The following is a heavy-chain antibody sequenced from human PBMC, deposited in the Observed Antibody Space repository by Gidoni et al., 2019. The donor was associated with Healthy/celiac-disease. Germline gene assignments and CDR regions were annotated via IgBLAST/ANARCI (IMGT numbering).Heavy chain of an antibody. V-gene: IGHV3-73*02. J-gene: IGHJ4*02. D-gene: IGHD3-9*01. CDR1: GFTFSGAA. CDR3: TTIFLTAD. Sequence: EVQLVESGGGLVQPGGSLKLSCAASGFTFSGAAMHWVRQASGKGLEWVGRIRSKANSYATAYAASVKGRFTISRDDSKNTAYLQMNSLKTEDTAVYYCTTIFLTADWGQGTLVTVSS. CDR2: IRSKANSYAT.